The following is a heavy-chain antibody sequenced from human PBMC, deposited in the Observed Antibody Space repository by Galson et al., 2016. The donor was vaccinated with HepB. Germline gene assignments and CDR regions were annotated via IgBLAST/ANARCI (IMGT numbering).Heavy chain of an antibody. V-gene: IGHV3-23*01. Sequence: SLRLSCAASGFSFSNYGMSWVRQAPGRGLEWVSGIASSGDATHYADFVKGRFTISRDNSKNTLNLYMNNLTAGDTAIYYCGKHGGFDYWGEGALVTVSS. CDR3: GKHGGFDY. J-gene: IGHJ4*02. CDR2: IASSGDAT. CDR1: GFSFSNYG. D-gene: IGHD3-16*01.